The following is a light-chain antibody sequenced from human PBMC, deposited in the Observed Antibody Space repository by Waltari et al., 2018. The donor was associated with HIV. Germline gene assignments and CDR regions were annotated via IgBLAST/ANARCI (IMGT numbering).Light chain of an antibody. CDR3: CSYAGSSTFWV. CDR2: EVS. CDR1: SSDVGRYNL. Sequence: QSALTQPASVSGSPGQSITLSCTGTSSDVGRYNLVSWYQQHPGKAPKLRIYEVSKRPSGVSNRFSGSKSGNTASLTISGLQAEDEADYYCCSYAGSSTFWVFGGGTKLTVL. J-gene: IGLJ3*02. V-gene: IGLV2-23*02.